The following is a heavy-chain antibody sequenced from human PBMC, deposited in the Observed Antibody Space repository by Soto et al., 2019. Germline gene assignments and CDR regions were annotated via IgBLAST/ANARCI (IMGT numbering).Heavy chain of an antibody. V-gene: IGHV1-24*01. J-gene: IGHJ5*02. D-gene: IGHD3-3*01. CDR2: FDPEDGET. CDR3: TIFGVVIPNWFDP. CDR1: GYTLTELS. Sequence: ASEKVSCKVSGYTLTELSMHWVRQAPGKGLEWMGGFDPEDGETIYAQKFQGRVTMTEDTSTDTAYMELSSMRSEDTAVYYCTIFGVVIPNWFDPWGQGTLVTVSS.